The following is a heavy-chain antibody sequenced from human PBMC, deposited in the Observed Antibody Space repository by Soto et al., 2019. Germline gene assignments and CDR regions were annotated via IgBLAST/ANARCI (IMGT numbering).Heavy chain of an antibody. CDR2: ISSRGDNT. D-gene: IGHD2-21*02. Sequence: EVQLLESGGGLVQPGGSLRLSCAASGFTFSNYAMSWVRQAPGKGLEWNSAISSRGDNTHHADSVRGRFTIASDNSKNLLYLEISTLRADDTAVYYCSKCDCVFVKTSNYFFDYCGQGSLLTVSS. CDR3: SKCDCVFVKTSNYFFDY. V-gene: IGHV3-23*01. CDR1: GFTFSNYA. J-gene: IGHJ4*02.